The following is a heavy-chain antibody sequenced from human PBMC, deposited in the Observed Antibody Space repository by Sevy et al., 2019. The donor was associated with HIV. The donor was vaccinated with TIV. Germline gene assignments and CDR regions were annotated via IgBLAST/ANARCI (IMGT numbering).Heavy chain of an antibody. V-gene: IGHV3-23*01. CDR1: GFTFSSYA. CDR2: ISGIGGST. Sequence: GGSLRLSCAASGFTFSSYAMSWVRQAPGKGLEWVSAISGIGGSTYYADSVKGRFTISSDNSKNTLYLQMNSLRAEDTAVYYCAKTRATGLLKTAQDYWGQGTLVTVSS. CDR3: AKTRATGLLKTAQDY. J-gene: IGHJ4*02.